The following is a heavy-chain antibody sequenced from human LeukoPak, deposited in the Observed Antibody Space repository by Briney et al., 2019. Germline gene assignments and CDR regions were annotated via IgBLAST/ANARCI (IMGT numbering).Heavy chain of an antibody. J-gene: IGHJ6*02. V-gene: IGHV3-9*01. CDR2: IRWNSGSI. CDR1: GFTFDDYA. Sequence: GGSLRLSCAASGFTFDDYAMHWVRQAPGKGLEWVSGIRWNSGSIGYADSVNGRFTISRDKAKNSLYLQMNSLRAEDTALYYCAKDIRVYYYYGMDVWGQGTTVTVSS. CDR3: AKDIRVYYYYGMDV.